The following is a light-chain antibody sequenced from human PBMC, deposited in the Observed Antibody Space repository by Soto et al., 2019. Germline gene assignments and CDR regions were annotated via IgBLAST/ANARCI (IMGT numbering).Light chain of an antibody. CDR2: AIS. V-gene: IGKV1-6*01. CDR1: QDGRND. CDR3: LQDATYPYT. Sequence: AVQMTQSPSSLSASVGDRVTITCRASQDGRNDLGWYQQKPGQAPKLLIYAISTLQSGVPSRFSGSGSGTDFTLTISSLQPEDSATYYCLQDATYPYTFGQGTNLEI. J-gene: IGKJ2*01.